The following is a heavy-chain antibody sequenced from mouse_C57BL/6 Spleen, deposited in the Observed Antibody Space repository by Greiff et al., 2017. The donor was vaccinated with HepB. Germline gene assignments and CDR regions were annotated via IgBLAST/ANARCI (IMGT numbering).Heavy chain of an antibody. D-gene: IGHD1-2*01. J-gene: IGHJ1*03. CDR3: ARSGLRPSYFDG. V-gene: IGHV5-6*01. CDR1: GFTFSSYG. Sequence: EVQVVESGGDLVKPGGSLKLSCAASGFTFSSYGMSWVRQTPDKRLEWVATISSGGSYTYYPDSVKGRFTISRDNAKNTLFLQMSSLKSEDTAMYYCARSGLRPSYFDGWGTGNPVTVPS. CDR2: ISSGGSYT.